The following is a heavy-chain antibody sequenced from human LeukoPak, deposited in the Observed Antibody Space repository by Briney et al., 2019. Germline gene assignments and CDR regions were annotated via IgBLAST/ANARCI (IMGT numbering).Heavy chain of an antibody. J-gene: IGHJ3*02. D-gene: IGHD3-22*01. CDR2: ISAYNGNT. CDR1: GYTFTSYG. Sequence: ASVKVSCKASGYTFTSYGISWVRQAPGQGLEWMGWISAYNGNTNYAQKPQGRVTMTTDTSTSTAYMELRSLRSDDTAVYYCARVEYYYDSSGYYRDAFDIWGQGTMDTVSS. V-gene: IGHV1-18*01. CDR3: ARVEYYYDSSGYYRDAFDI.